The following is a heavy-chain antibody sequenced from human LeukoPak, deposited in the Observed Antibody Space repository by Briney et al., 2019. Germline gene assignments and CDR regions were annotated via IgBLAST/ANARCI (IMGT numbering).Heavy chain of an antibody. Sequence: PSETLSLTCTVSGYSISSGYYWGWIRQPPGKGLEWIGSIYHSGSTYYNPSLKGRVTISVDTSKNQFSLKLSSVTAADTAVYYCARGVAAAGMVDWGQGTLVTVSS. D-gene: IGHD6-13*01. CDR1: GYSISSGYY. CDR2: IYHSGST. J-gene: IGHJ4*02. CDR3: ARGVAAAGMVD. V-gene: IGHV4-38-2*02.